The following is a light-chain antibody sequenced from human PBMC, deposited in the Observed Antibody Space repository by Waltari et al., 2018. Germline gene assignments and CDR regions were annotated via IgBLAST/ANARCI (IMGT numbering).Light chain of an antibody. CDR2: AAS. Sequence: DIQVTQSPSSLSASVGDRVPITCRASQSISSYLNWYQQKPGKAPKLLIYAASSLQSGVPSRFSGSGSGTDFTLTISSLQPEDFATYYCQQSYSTPRTFGQGTKLEIK. V-gene: IGKV1-39*01. CDR1: QSISSY. CDR3: QQSYSTPRT. J-gene: IGKJ2*01.